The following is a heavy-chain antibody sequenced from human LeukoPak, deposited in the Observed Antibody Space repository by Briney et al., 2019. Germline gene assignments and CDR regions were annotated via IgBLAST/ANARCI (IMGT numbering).Heavy chain of an antibody. CDR2: ISGSGGST. CDR3: ATEVDTAMVTSY. D-gene: IGHD5-18*01. CDR1: GFTFSSYS. V-gene: IGHV3-23*01. J-gene: IGHJ4*02. Sequence: GGSLRLSCAASGFTFSSYSMNWVRQAPGKGLEWVSAISGSGGSTYYADSVKGRFTISRDNSKNTLYLQMNSLRAEDTAVYYCATEVDTAMVTSYWGQGTLVTVSS.